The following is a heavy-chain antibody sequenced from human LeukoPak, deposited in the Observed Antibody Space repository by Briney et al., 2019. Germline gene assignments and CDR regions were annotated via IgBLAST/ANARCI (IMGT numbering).Heavy chain of an antibody. D-gene: IGHD5-12*01. J-gene: IGHJ3*02. CDR1: GFTVSTNY. CDR3: AKDPPPVARAFDI. CDR2: IYKAGDP. Sequence: GGSLRLSCAASGFTVSTNYMTWVRQAPGKGLEWVSVIYKAGDPYNADSVKGRFTISRDNSKNTLYLQMNSLRAEDTAVYYCAKDPPPVARAFDIWGQGTMVTVSS. V-gene: IGHV3-53*01.